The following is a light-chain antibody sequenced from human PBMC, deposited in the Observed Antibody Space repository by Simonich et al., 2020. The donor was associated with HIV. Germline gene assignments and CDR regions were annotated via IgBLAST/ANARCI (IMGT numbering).Light chain of an antibody. J-gene: IGKJ4*01. CDR3: QQTNRFPLT. CDR2: APS. Sequence: DIQMTQSPSSVSASVGDTLTFTXXKSRGIDTWLAWYQQKPGKAPNRLIXAPSSLQSGXXSXXXGSXXETDFSXXXSSLHPEDFATYYCQQTNRFPLTFGGGTKVEIK. V-gene: IGKV1-12*01. CDR1: RGIDTW.